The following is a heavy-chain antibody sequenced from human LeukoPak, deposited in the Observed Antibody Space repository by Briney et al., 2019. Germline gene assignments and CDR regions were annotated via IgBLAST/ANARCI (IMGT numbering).Heavy chain of an antibody. V-gene: IGHV3-7*05. CDR3: ARARGSQDY. D-gene: IGHD3-10*01. J-gene: IGHJ4*02. Sequence: GGSLRLSCAASGFTFSTFWMSWVRQAPGKGLEWVANIKQDGSEKYYVDSVKGRFTIYRDNAKNSLYLQMNSLRAEDTAVYYCARARGSQDYWGQGTLVTVSS. CDR2: IKQDGSEK. CDR1: GFTFSTFW.